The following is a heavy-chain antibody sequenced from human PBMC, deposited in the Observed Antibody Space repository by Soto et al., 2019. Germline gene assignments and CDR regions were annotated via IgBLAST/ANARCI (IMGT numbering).Heavy chain of an antibody. CDR2: IIPIFGTA. V-gene: IGHV1-69*13. D-gene: IGHD6-6*01. CDR1: GYTFTGYY. J-gene: IGHJ6*02. Sequence: ASVKVSCKASGYTFTGYYMHWVRQAPGQGLEWMGGIIPIFGTANYAQKFQGRVTITADESTSTAYMELSSLRSEDTAVYYCARVESIAARRYYYGMDVWGQGTTVTVSS. CDR3: ARVESIAARRYYYGMDV.